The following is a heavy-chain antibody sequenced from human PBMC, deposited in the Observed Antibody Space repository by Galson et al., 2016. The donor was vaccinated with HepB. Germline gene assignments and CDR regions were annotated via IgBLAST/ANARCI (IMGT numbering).Heavy chain of an antibody. CDR2: IFFSGSI. CDR3: ARDNASGFDY. J-gene: IGHJ4*02. CDR1: GGSVRTGAHY. D-gene: IGHD2-8*01. Sequence: SLTCTVSGGSVRTGAHYWSWIRQHPRRGLEWIGNIFFSGSIYYNPSLKGRLTISIDTSKNQFSLKLTSVTAADTAVYYCARDNASGFDYWGQGALVAVSS. V-gene: IGHV4-31*03.